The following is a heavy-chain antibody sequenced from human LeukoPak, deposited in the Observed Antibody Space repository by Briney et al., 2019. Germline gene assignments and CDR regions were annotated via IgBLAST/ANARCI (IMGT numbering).Heavy chain of an antibody. CDR1: GYTFTGYY. CDR2: INPNSGGT. J-gene: IGHJ3*02. V-gene: IGHV1-2*02. D-gene: IGHD1-1*01. CDR3: ARPLKRPGAFDI. Sequence: ASVKVSCKASGYTFTGYYMHWMRQAPGQGLEWMGWINPNSGGTNYAQKFQGRVTMTRDTSISTAYMELSRLRSDDTAVYYCARPLKRPGAFDIWGQGTMVTVSS.